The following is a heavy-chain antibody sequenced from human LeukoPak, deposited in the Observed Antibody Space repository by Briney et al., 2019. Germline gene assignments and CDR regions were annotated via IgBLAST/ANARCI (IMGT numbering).Heavy chain of an antibody. V-gene: IGHV1-46*02. Sequence: ASVTLSYKASGYTFNIYYIDCVRHAPGQGREWMGVINPSGGSTRYAQKFQGRVTMTGDPSTRTVYMGLSSLTSDDTAVYYCARGTTDAYWGQGTPVTVSS. J-gene: IGHJ4*02. CDR3: ARGTTDAY. CDR2: INPSGGST. CDR1: GYTFNIYY. D-gene: IGHD1-1*01.